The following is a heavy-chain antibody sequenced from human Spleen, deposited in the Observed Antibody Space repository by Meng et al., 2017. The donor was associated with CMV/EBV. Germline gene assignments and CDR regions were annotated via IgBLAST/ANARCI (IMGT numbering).Heavy chain of an antibody. CDR3: VHRIRDDSVGYWYFDL. V-gene: IGHV2-5*02. CDR1: GFSLTTSRVG. Sequence: QITLRESGPTLVKPTQTLTLTCTFSGFSLTTSRVGVGWIRQSPGKALEWLALIYWDDDKRYSPSLNSRLTIIKDTSKNQVVLTMINMDPVDTASYYCVHRIRDDSVGYWYFDLWGRGTLVTVSS. J-gene: IGHJ2*01. CDR2: IYWDDDK. D-gene: IGHD5/OR15-5a*01.